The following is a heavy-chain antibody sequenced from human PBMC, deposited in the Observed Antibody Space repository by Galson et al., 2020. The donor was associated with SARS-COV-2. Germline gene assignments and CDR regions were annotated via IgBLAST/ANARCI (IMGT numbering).Heavy chain of an antibody. V-gene: IGHV2-5*02. CDR2: IYWDDDR. J-gene: IGHJ4*02. D-gene: IGHD3-10*01. Sequence: SGPTLVKPTQTLTLTCTFSGFSLNTSGVGVGWIRQPPGKALEWGARIYWDDDRRYRPSLKSRLTITKDTSRNQVVLTMNNMDPADTATYYCVHTIRWLGDLSYYYIDTWGQGTLVTVSS. CDR3: VHTIRWLGDLSYYYIDT. CDR1: GFSLNTSGVG.